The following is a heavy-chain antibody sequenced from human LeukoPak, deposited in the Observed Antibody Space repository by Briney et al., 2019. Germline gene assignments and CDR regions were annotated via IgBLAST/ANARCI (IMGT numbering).Heavy chain of an antibody. CDR3: AAYEPAAIQFDY. CDR1: GDSTSSGDYY. J-gene: IGHJ4*02. V-gene: IGHV4-30-4*08. CDR2: IYYSGNT. D-gene: IGHD2-2*01. Sequence: PSETLSLTCTVSGDSTSSGDYYWSWIRQPPGKGLEWLGYIYYSGNTYYNPSLKSRVTISVDTSKNQFSLKLSSVTAADTAVYYCAAYEPAAIQFDYWGQGTLVTVSS.